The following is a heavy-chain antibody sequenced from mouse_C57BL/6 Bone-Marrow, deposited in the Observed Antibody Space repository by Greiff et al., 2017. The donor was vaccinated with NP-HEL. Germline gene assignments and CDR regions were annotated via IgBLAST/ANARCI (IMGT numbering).Heavy chain of an antibody. Sequence: VQLKQSGPELVKPGDSVKISCKASGYSFTGYFMNWVMQSHGKSLEWIGRINPYNGDTFYNQKFKGKATLTVDKSSSTAHMELRSLTSEDSAVYYCARTYYGSSLLDYWGQGTTLTVSS. D-gene: IGHD1-1*01. V-gene: IGHV1-20*01. J-gene: IGHJ2*01. CDR2: INPYNGDT. CDR3: ARTYYGSSLLDY. CDR1: GYSFTGYF.